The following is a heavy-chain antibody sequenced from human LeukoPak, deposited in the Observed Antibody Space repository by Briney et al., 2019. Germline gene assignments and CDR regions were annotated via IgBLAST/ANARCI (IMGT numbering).Heavy chain of an antibody. CDR3: VRGAGTTRYYYYGMDV. CDR1: GGSFSGYY. D-gene: IGHD1-1*01. CDR2: INHSGRT. V-gene: IGHV4-34*01. J-gene: IGHJ6*02. Sequence: TPSETLSLTCAVYGGSFSGYYWSWIGQPPGKGLEWIGEINHSGRTNYNPSLKSRVTIPVDTANNQFSLKLSSVTAAHTAVYYCVRGAGTTRYYYYGMDVWGQGTTVTVSS.